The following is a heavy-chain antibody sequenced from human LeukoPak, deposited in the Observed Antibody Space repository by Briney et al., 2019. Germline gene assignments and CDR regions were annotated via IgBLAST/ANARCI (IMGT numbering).Heavy chain of an antibody. J-gene: IGHJ6*03. V-gene: IGHV4-39*01. CDR3: ARSITIVRGVISNYYYMDV. Sequence: PSETLSLTCTVSGGSISSSSYYWGWIRQPPGKGLEWIGSIYYSGSTYYNPSLKSRVTISVDTSKNQFSLKLSSVTAADTAVYYCARSITIVRGVISNYYYMDVWGKGTTVTVSS. D-gene: IGHD3-10*01. CDR2: IYYSGST. CDR1: GGSISSSSYY.